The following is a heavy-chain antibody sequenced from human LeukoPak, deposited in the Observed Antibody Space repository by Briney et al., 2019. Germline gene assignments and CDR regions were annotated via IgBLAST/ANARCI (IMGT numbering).Heavy chain of an antibody. J-gene: IGHJ4*02. Sequence: ASVKVSCKASGGTFSSYAISWVRQAPGQGLEWMGRIIPIFGIANYAQKFQGRVTITADKSTSTAYMELSSLRSEDTAVYYCARDGAFSSSGWYYFDYWGQGTLVTVSS. CDR1: GGTFSSYA. CDR2: IIPIFGIA. CDR3: ARDGAFSSSGWYYFDY. D-gene: IGHD6-13*01. V-gene: IGHV1-69*04.